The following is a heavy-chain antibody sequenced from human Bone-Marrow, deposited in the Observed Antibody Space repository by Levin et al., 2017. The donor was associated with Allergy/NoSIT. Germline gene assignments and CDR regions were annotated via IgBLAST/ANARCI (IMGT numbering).Heavy chain of an antibody. V-gene: IGHV4-39*07. CDR1: GGSISSSSYY. Sequence: GSLRLSCTVSGGSISSSSYYWGWIRQPPGKGLEWIGSIYYSGSTYYNPSLKSRVTISVDTSKNQFSLKLSSVTAADTAVYYCARDGIMTTVAFDPWGQGTLVTVSS. CDR2: IYYSGST. D-gene: IGHD4-11*01. CDR3: ARDGIMTTVAFDP. J-gene: IGHJ5*02.